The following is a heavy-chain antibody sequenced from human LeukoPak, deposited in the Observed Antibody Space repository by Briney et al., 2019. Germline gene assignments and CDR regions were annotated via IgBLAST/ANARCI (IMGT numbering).Heavy chain of an antibody. V-gene: IGHV3-30*18. CDR2: ISHDGNTK. J-gene: IGHJ4*02. Sequence: GGSLRLSCAASGFSFSSHGMHWVRQAPGKGLEWVAVISHDGNTKYYADSVKGRFTITRDNSKNTLYVQVNSLGTEDTAAYYCAKGSYYDSSGSFYFDYWGQGTLVTVSS. CDR3: AKGSYYDSSGSFYFDY. CDR1: GFSFSSHG. D-gene: IGHD3-22*01.